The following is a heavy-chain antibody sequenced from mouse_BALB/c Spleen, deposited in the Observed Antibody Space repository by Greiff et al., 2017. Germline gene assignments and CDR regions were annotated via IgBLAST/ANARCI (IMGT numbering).Heavy chain of an antibody. CDR1: GYSFTGYY. D-gene: IGHD2-3*01. J-gene: IGHJ4*01. Sequence: EVQLQQSGPELVKPGASVKISCKASGYSFTGYYMHWVKQSHVKSLEWIGRINPYNGATSYNQNFKDKASLTVDKSSSTAYMELHSLTSEDSAVYYCARYDGYYAYAMDYWGQGTSVTVSS. CDR2: INPYNGAT. V-gene: IGHV1-26*01. CDR3: ARYDGYYAYAMDY.